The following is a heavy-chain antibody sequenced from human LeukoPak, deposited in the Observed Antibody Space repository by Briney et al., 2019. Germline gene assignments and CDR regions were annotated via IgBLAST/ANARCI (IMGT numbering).Heavy chain of an antibody. CDR2: IYSGGST. CDR3: ARVKYGSLFDY. D-gene: IGHD6-6*01. V-gene: IGHV3-66*01. CDR1: GFTFSSYA. J-gene: IGHJ4*02. Sequence: GGSLRLSCAASGFTFSSYAMSWVRQAPGKGLEWVSVIYSGGSTYYADSVKGRFTISRDNSKNTLYLQMSSLRAEDTAVYYCARVKYGSLFDYWGQGTLVTVSS.